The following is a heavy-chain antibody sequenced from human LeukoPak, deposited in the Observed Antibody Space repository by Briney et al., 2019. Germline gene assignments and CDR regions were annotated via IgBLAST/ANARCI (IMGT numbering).Heavy chain of an antibody. CDR3: ATRHSLLWFGELLAPFSY. CDR1: GGSFSGYY. J-gene: IGHJ4*02. V-gene: IGHV4-34*01. D-gene: IGHD3-10*01. CDR2: INHSGST. Sequence: SETLSLTCAVYGGSFSGYYWSWIRQPPGKGLEWIGEINHSGSTNYNPSLKSRVTISVDTSKNQFSLKLSSVTAADTAVYYCATRHSLLWFGELLAPFSYWGQGTLVTVSS.